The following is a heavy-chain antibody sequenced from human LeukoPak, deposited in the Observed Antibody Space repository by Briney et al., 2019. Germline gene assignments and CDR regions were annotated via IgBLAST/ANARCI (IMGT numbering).Heavy chain of an antibody. CDR2: IYSGGST. J-gene: IGHJ3*02. CDR3: AKGGVVHAFNI. D-gene: IGHD2-15*01. V-gene: IGHV3-53*01. CDR1: GFTVSSNY. Sequence: GGSLRLSCAASGFTVSSNYMSWVRQAPGKGLEWVSVIYSGGSTYYADSVKGRFTISRDNSKSTLYLQMNSLRAEDTAVYYCAKGGVVHAFNIWGQGTMVTVSS.